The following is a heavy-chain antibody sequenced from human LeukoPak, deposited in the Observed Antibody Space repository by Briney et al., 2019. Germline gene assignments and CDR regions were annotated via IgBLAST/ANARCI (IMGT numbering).Heavy chain of an antibody. CDR2: IYPRSSAA. CDR1: GYILTNYW. Sequence: GESLKISCKVSGYILTNYWIGWVRQMPGKGLEWMGIIYPRSSAAKYSPSFEGQVTISVDKSINTAYLQWTSLRASDTAMYFCARRSFDSWGQGTRVTVSP. D-gene: IGHD6-19*01. J-gene: IGHJ4*02. CDR3: ARRSFDS. V-gene: IGHV5-51*01.